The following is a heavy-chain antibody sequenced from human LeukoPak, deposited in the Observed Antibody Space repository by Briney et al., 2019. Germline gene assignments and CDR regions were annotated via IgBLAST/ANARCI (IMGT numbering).Heavy chain of an antibody. Sequence: GGSLRLSCEASGFLFSNSWMSWVRQAPGKGLEWAANINQDGSERNYVDSVKGRLTISGDDAKESLYLQMNGLRAEDTAVYFCVRDRGYSTFDYWGQGTLVTVSS. CDR2: INQDGSER. CDR3: VRDRGYSTFDY. CDR1: GFLFSNSW. V-gene: IGHV3-7*03. D-gene: IGHD4-23*01. J-gene: IGHJ4*02.